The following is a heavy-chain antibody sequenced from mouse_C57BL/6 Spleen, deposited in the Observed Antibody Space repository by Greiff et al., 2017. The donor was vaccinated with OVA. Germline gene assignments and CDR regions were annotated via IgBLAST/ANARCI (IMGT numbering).Heavy chain of an antibody. J-gene: IGHJ2*01. D-gene: IGHD1-1*01. V-gene: IGHV1-4*01. CDR2: INPSSGYT. CDR1: GYTFTSYT. CDR3: ARTYGSSYGGYFDY. Sequence: VQGVESGAELARPGASVKMSCKASGYTFTSYTMHWVKQRPGQGLEWIGYINPSSGYTKYNQKFKDKATLTADKSSSTAYMQLSSLTSEDAAVYYGARTYGSSYGGYFDYWGQGTTLTVSS.